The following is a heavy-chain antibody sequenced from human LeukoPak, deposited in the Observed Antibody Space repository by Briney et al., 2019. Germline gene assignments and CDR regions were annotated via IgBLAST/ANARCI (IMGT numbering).Heavy chain of an antibody. CDR1: GFTFSSYA. D-gene: IGHD1-26*01. CDR3: ARDSIVSLDY. J-gene: IGHJ4*02. V-gene: IGHV3-23*01. CDR2: ISGSGGST. Sequence: GGSLRLSCAASGFTFSSYAMSWVRQAPGKGLEWVSAISGSGGSTYYADSVKGRFTISRDNAKNSLYLQMNSLRAEDTAVYYCARDSIVSLDYWGQGTLVTVSS.